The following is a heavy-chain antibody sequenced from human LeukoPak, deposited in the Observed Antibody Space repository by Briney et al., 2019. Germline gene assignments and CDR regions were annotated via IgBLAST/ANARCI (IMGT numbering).Heavy chain of an antibody. D-gene: IGHD3-22*01. J-gene: IGHJ4*02. V-gene: IGHV3-21*01. CDR1: GFTFSGSA. CDR2: ISSSSSYI. Sequence: GGSLRLSCAASGFTFSGSAMHWVRQAPGKGLEWVSSISSSSSYIYYADSVKGRFTISRDNAKNSLYLQMNSLRAEDTAVYYCARFPWGSSGYYLDYWGQGTLVTVSS. CDR3: ARFPWGSSGYYLDY.